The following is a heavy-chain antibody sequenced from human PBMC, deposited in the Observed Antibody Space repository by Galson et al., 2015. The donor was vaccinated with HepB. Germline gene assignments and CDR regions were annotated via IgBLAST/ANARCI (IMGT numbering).Heavy chain of an antibody. CDR1: GFSLSTSGVG. V-gene: IGHV2-5*02. Sequence: PALVKPTQTLTLTCTFSGFSLSTSGVGVGWIRQPPGKALEWLALIYWDDDKRYSPSLKSRLTITKDTSKNQVVLTMTNMDPVDAATYYCAHTGYYYDSSALPDPWGQGTLVTVSS. D-gene: IGHD3-22*01. J-gene: IGHJ5*02. CDR3: AHTGYYYDSSALPDP. CDR2: IYWDDDK.